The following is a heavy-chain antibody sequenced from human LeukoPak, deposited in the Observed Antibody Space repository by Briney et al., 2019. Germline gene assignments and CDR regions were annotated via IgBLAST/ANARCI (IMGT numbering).Heavy chain of an antibody. V-gene: IGHV3-7*05. CDR3: GEGRKGAWFPNY. Sequence: GGSLRLSCAASGFTFNSYWMSWVRQAPGKGLEWVANIKEDGSEKYYVDSVKGRFTISRDNAKNSLYLQMNGLRAEDTAVYYCGEGRKGAWFPNYWGQGTLVTVSS. CDR2: IKEDGSEK. D-gene: IGHD3-10*01. J-gene: IGHJ4*02. CDR1: GFTFNSYW.